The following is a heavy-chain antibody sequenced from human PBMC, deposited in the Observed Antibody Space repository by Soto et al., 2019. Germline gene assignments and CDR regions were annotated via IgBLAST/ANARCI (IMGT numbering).Heavy chain of an antibody. V-gene: IGHV3-30*18. CDR2: IPYDGSNK. J-gene: IGHJ4*02. CDR3: AKDPRLDILTGPFDY. CDR1: GFTFSSYG. D-gene: IGHD3-9*01. Sequence: QVQLVESGGGVVQPGRSLRLSCAASGFTFSSYGMHWVRQAPGKGLEWVAVIPYDGSNKYYADSVKGRFTISRDNSKNTLYLQMNSLRAEDTAVYYCAKDPRLDILTGPFDYWGQGTLVTVSS.